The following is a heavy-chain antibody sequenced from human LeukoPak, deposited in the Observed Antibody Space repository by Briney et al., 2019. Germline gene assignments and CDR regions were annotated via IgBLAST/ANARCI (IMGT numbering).Heavy chain of an antibody. CDR2: ISSSSSYI. J-gene: IGHJ4*02. CDR3: ARDEAVPAAMGYYFDY. D-gene: IGHD2-2*01. Sequence: GGAVRLSCAASGFTFSSYSMNWVRQAPGKGVEGVASISSSSSYIYYADSVKGRFTISRDNAKTSLYLQMNSLRPEDTAVYYCARDEAVPAAMGYYFDYWGQGTLVTVSS. V-gene: IGHV3-21*01. CDR1: GFTFSSYS.